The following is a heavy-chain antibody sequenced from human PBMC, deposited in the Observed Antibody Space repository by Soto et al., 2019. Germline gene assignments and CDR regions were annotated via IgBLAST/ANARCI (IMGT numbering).Heavy chain of an antibody. CDR3: ARGVVNWFDP. J-gene: IGHJ5*02. V-gene: IGHV3-11*01. Sequence: QMQLVESGGGLVKPGGSLRLSCAASGFTLSDYYISWIRQVPRKGLEWLSYISSSGATIEYADSVKGRFTISRDNAKNSLYLQMNSLRADDTAVYYCARGVVNWFDPWGQGTLVTVSS. D-gene: IGHD2-21*01. CDR2: ISSSGATI. CDR1: GFTLSDYY.